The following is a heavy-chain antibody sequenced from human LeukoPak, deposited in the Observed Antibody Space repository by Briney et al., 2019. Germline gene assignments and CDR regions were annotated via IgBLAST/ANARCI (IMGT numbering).Heavy chain of an antibody. Sequence: SETLSLTCAVYGGSFSGYYWSWIRQPPGKGLEWIGEINHSGSTNYNPSLKSRVTISVDTSKNQFSLKLSSVTAADTAVYYCARDPWDILTGYWADYWGQGTLVTVSS. CDR3: ARDPWDILTGYWADY. J-gene: IGHJ4*02. D-gene: IGHD3-9*01. CDR2: INHSGST. CDR1: GGSFSGYY. V-gene: IGHV4-34*01.